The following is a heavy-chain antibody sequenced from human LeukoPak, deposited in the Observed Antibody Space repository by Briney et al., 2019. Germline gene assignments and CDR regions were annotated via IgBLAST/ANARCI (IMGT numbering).Heavy chain of an antibody. J-gene: IGHJ4*02. CDR2: ISAYNGNT. CDR1: GYTFTSYG. V-gene: IGHV1-18*01. D-gene: IGHD4-17*01. Sequence: GASAKVSCKASGYTFTSYGISWVRQAPGQGLERMGWISAYNGNTNYAQKLQGRVTMTTDTSTSTAYMELRSLRSDDTAVYYCARTPDYGDSTCFDYWGQGTLVTVSS. CDR3: ARTPDYGDSTCFDY.